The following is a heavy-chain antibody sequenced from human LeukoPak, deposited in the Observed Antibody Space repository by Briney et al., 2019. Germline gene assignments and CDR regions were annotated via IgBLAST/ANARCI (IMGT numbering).Heavy chain of an antibody. CDR2: IHNSGST. CDR1: RGSMSSGDSY. CDR3: ARLSSENWFDP. J-gene: IGHJ5*02. Sequence: PSETLSLTCSVSRGSMSSGDSYWSWIRQSPGKGLEWMGYIHNSGSTDYNPSLGSRIVMSIDMSKNQFSLRLSSVTAADTAVYYCARLSSENWFDPWGQGTLVTVSS. V-gene: IGHV4-30-4*01. D-gene: IGHD2/OR15-2a*01.